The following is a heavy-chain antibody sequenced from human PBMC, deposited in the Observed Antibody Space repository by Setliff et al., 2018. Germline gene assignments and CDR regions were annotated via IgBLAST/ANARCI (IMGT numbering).Heavy chain of an antibody. CDR1: GGSIDSGDYY. V-gene: IGHV4-30-4*01. CDR2: ISHGVST. CDR3: ARTHCTTTSCFYFHY. J-gene: IGHJ4*02. D-gene: IGHD2-2*01. Sequence: SETLSLTCTVSGGSIDSGDYYWSWIRQPPGKGLEYIGHISHGVSTSYSPSLKSRLSISADTSKNQFSLKLTSVTAADTAVYYCARTHCTTTSCFYFHYWGQGTVVTVSS.